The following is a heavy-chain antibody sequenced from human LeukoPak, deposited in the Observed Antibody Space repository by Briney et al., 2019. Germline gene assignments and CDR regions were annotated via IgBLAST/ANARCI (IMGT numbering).Heavy chain of an antibody. J-gene: IGHJ4*02. V-gene: IGHV3-21*01. CDR3: ARVRYSSSSAADS. D-gene: IGHD6-6*01. CDR2: ISSSSTYI. CDR1: GFTFSSYT. Sequence: GGSLRLSCAASGFTFSSYTMNWVRQAPGKGLEWVSSISSSSTYIYYRNSLKGRFTISRDDAKNSLFLQMNSLRAEGTAIYYCARVRYSSSSAADSWGQGTLVTVSS.